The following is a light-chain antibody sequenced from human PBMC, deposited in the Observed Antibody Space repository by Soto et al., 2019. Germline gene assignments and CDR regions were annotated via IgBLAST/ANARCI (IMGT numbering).Light chain of an antibody. CDR1: QNINIH. V-gene: IGKV1-39*01. CDR3: QQSYSTPT. Sequence: DIQLTQSPSSLSASVGDRVTITCRASQNINIHLNWYQQRPGKAPQLLIYTASSLQSGVPSRFSGSGSGTDFTPTISSLQPEDFATYYCQQSYSTPTFGGGTKVDIK. CDR2: TAS. J-gene: IGKJ4*01.